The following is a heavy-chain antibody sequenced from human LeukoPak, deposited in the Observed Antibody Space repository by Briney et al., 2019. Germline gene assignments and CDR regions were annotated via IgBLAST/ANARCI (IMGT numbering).Heavy chain of an antibody. CDR2: IYYSGST. J-gene: IGHJ5*02. V-gene: IGHV4-39*01. CDR3: ARFRIAAAGVGWFDP. D-gene: IGHD6-13*01. CDR1: GGSISSSSYY. Sequence: SETLSLTCTVSGGSISSSSYYWGWIRQPPGKGLEWIGSIYYSGSTYYNPSLKSRVTISVDTSKNQFSLKLSSVTAADTAVYYCARFRIAAAGVGWFDPWGQGTLVTVSS.